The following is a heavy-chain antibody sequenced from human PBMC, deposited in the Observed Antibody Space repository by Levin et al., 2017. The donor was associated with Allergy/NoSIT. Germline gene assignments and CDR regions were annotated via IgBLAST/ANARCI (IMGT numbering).Heavy chain of an antibody. CDR1: GFTFSSYA. J-gene: IGHJ3*02. D-gene: IGHD4-17*01. Sequence: GESLKISCAASGFTFSSYAMHWVRQAPGKGLEWVAVISYDGSNKYYADSVKGRFTISRDNSKNTLYLQMNSLRAEDTAVYYCARGSPFTVTTYVGAFDIWGQGTMVTVSS. CDR2: ISYDGSNK. V-gene: IGHV3-30-3*01. CDR3: ARGSPFTVTTYVGAFDI.